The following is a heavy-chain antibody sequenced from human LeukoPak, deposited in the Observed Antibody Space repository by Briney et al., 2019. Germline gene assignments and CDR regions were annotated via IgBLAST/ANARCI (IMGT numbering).Heavy chain of an antibody. CDR3: AKDSGNSFFDY. V-gene: IGHV3-23*01. CDR2: IRGSGTNT. D-gene: IGHD2-15*01. J-gene: IGHJ4*02. Sequence: PGGSLRLSCVVSGFTFATYAMSWVRQAPGKGLEWVSLIRGSGTNTYHADSVRGRFTISRDFSKNTLYLQMNSLRAEDTALYYCAKDSGNSFFDYWGQGTLVTVSS. CDR1: GFTFATYA.